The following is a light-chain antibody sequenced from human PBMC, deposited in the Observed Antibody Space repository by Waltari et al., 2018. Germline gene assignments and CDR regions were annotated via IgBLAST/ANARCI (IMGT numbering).Light chain of an antibody. J-gene: IGLJ2*01. CDR1: SSNIASDF. CDR2: RNS. V-gene: IGLV1-47*01. Sequence: QSVLTQPPSASGTPGQRVTISCSGSSSNIASDFVYWYQQFPGTAPKLLIYRNSQRHSGVPDRFSGSKSGTSASLAISGLRSEDEADYFCAAWDGNLSGWVFGEGTKVTVL. CDR3: AAWDGNLSGWV.